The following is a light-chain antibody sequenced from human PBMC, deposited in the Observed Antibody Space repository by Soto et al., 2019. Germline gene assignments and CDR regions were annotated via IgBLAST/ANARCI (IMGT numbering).Light chain of an antibody. CDR3: QQYGGSTRT. Sequence: ERVLTQSPGTLSSSPVERATLSCRASQSVSSNYLAWYQQKPGQAPRLIIHGASSRATGVPDRITGSGSGTDFTLSISRLEPEDFAVYYCQQYGGSTRTFGQGTKVDIK. V-gene: IGKV3-20*01. CDR2: GAS. CDR1: QSVSSNY. J-gene: IGKJ1*01.